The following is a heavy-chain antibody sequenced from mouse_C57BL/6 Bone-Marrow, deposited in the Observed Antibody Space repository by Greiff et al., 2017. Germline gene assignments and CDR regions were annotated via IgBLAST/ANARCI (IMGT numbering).Heavy chain of an antibody. CDR1: GYTFTSYW. CDR2: IHPNSGST. D-gene: IGHD2-4*01. J-gene: IGHJ4*01. V-gene: IGHV1-64*01. Sequence: QVQLQQPGAELVKPGASVKLSCKASGYTFTSYWMHWVKQRPGQGLEWIGMIHPNSGSTNYNEKFKSKATLTVDKSSSTAYMQLNSLTSEDSAVYFCARGLRRKDYAMDYWGQGTSVTVSS. CDR3: ARGLRRKDYAMDY.